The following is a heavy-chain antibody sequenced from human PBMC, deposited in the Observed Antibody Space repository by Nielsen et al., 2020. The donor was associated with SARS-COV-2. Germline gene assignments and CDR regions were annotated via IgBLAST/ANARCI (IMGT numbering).Heavy chain of an antibody. CDR3: ARVNSYYYGMDV. CDR1: GYSFTSYW. V-gene: IGHV5-10-1*01. Sequence: KVSCKGSGYSFTSYWISWVRQMPGKGLEWMGRIDPSDSYTNYSPSFQGHVTISADKSISTAYLQWSSLKASDTAMYYCARVNSYYYGMDVWGQGTTVTVSS. J-gene: IGHJ6*02. CDR2: IDPSDSYT.